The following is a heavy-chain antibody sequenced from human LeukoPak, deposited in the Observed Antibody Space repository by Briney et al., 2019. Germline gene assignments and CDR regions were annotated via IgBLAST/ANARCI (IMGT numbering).Heavy chain of an antibody. J-gene: IGHJ4*02. CDR3: AKDRGDGYNEY. V-gene: IGHV3-23*01. Sequence: GXXLRLSCAASGFTFSSYAMSWVRQAPGKGLEWVSAISGSGGSTYYADSVKGRFTISRDNSKNTLYLQMNSLRAEDTAVYYCAKDRGDGYNEYWGQGTLVTVSS. CDR1: GFTFSSYA. CDR2: ISGSGGST. D-gene: IGHD5-24*01.